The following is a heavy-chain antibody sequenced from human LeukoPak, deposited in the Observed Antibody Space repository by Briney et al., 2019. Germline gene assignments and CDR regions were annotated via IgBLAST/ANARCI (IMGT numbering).Heavy chain of an antibody. CDR1: GYSINSGYY. J-gene: IGHJ4*02. Sequence: SETLSLTXAVSGYSINSGYYWGWIRQPPGKGLEWIGSIYHSGSTYYNPSLKSRVTISVDTSKNQFSLKLSSVTAADTAVYYCARNSYGYPSDYWGQGTLVTVSS. V-gene: IGHV4-38-2*01. CDR3: ARNSYGYPSDY. D-gene: IGHD5-18*01. CDR2: IYHSGST.